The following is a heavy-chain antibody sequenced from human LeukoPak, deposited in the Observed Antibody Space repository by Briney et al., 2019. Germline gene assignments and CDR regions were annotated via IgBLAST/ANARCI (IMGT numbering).Heavy chain of an antibody. CDR2: INAGNGNT. Sequence: APVKVSCKASGYTFTSYAMHWVRQAPGQRLEWMGWINAGNGNTKYSQKFQGRVTIARDTSASTAYMELSSLRSEDTAVYYCAATYSGSYFDAFDIWGQGTMVTVSS. CDR1: GYTFTSYA. CDR3: AATYSGSYFDAFDI. J-gene: IGHJ3*02. V-gene: IGHV1-3*01. D-gene: IGHD1-26*01.